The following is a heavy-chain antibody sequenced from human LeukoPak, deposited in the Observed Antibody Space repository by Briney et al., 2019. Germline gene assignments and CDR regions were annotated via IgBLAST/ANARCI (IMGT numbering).Heavy chain of an antibody. CDR3: ARESGYSYGWGPAADAFDI. CDR1: GYTFTSYG. D-gene: IGHD5-18*01. J-gene: IGHJ3*02. Sequence: ASVKVSCKASGYTFTSYGISWVRQAPGQGLEWMGWISAYNGNTNYAQKLQGRVTMTTDISTSTAYMELRSLRSDDTAVYYCARESGYSYGWGPAADAFDIWGQGTMVTVSS. CDR2: ISAYNGNT. V-gene: IGHV1-18*01.